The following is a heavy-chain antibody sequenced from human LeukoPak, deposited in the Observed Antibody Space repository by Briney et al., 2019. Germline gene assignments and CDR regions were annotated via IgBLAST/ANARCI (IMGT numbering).Heavy chain of an antibody. D-gene: IGHD3-22*01. V-gene: IGHV3-30-3*01. Sequence: GGSLRLSCAASGFTFSSYAMHWVRQAPGKGLEWVAVISYDGSNKYYADSVKGRFTISRDNSKNTLYLQMNSLRAEDTAVYYCAPAYGYYGDYWGQGTLVTVSS. CDR3: APAYGYYGDY. CDR1: GFTFSSYA. J-gene: IGHJ4*02. CDR2: ISYDGSNK.